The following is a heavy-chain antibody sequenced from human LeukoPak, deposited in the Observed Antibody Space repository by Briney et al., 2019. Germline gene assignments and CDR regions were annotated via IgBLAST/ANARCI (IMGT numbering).Heavy chain of an antibody. D-gene: IGHD1-26*01. J-gene: IGHJ6*02. V-gene: IGHV4-30-2*01. CDR1: GGSISSGGYS. CDR3: ARGRSNYYGMDV. CDR2: IYHSGST. Sequence: PSETLSLTCAVSGGSISSGGYSWSWIRQPPGKGLEWIRYIYHSGSTNYSPSLKSRVTMSVDTSKNLFSLKVSSVTAADTAVYYCARGRSNYYGMDVWGQGTTVTVSS.